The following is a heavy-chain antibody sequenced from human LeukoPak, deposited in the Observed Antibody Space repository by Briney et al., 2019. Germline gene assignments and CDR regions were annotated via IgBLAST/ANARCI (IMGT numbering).Heavy chain of an antibody. D-gene: IGHD6-19*01. CDR1: GFTFSSYW. J-gene: IGHJ4*02. V-gene: IGHV3-74*01. Sequence: PGGSLRLSCAASGFTFSSYWMHWVRQAPGKGLVWVSRINSDGSSTSYADSVKGRFTISRDNAKNTLYLQMNRLRAEGTAVYYCARVRYSSGWPHFDYWGQGTLVTVSS. CDR3: ARVRYSSGWPHFDY. CDR2: INSDGSST.